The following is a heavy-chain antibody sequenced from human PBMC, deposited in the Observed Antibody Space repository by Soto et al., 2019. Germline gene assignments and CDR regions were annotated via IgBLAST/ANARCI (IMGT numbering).Heavy chain of an antibody. CDR3: ATEDDHGHRGKAFDI. CDR1: GFTFSNYG. J-gene: IGHJ3*02. CDR2: ISYDGSNK. Sequence: QVQLVESGGGVVQPGRSLRLSCAASGFTFSNYGMHWVRQAPGKGLEWVAVISYDGSNKYYADSVKGRFTISRDNSKNMLYLRMISLRAEDMAVYYCATEDDHGHRGKAFDIWGQGTMVTVSS. D-gene: IGHD1-1*01. V-gene: IGHV3-30*03.